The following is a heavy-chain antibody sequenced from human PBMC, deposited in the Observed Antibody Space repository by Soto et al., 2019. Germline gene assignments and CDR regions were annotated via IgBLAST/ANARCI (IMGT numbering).Heavy chain of an antibody. J-gene: IGHJ5*02. Sequence: GASVKVSCKASGGSFSIYAINWVRQAPGQGLEWMGGIIPIFGTANYAQKFQGRVTITADESTSTAYMELSSLRSEDTAVYYCARDRGPSSGYYPYWFDPWGQGTLVTVSS. CDR1: GGSFSIYA. D-gene: IGHD3-22*01. CDR3: ARDRGPSSGYYPYWFDP. CDR2: IIPIFGTA. V-gene: IGHV1-69*13.